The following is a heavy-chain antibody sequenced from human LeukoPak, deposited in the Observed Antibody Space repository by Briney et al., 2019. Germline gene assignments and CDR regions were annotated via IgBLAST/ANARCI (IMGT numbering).Heavy chain of an antibody. CDR3: ARASRDGGDIVVVPAAQESYYFDY. D-gene: IGHD2-2*01. J-gene: IGHJ4*02. V-gene: IGHV4-30-4*08. CDR1: RGFIRTADYY. Sequence: PSETLSLTCTVSRGFIRTADYYWAWVRQPPGEGLEWIGYIYYSGSTYYNPSLKSRVTISVDTSKNQFSLKLSSVTAADTAVYYCARASRDGGDIVVVPAAQESYYFDYWGQGTLVTVSS. CDR2: IYYSGST.